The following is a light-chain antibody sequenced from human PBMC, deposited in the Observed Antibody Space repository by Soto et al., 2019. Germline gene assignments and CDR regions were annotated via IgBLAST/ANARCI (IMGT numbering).Light chain of an antibody. CDR2: DAS. CDR1: QSVSGY. J-gene: IGKJ3*01. CDR3: QQRSTWPYT. Sequence: EIVLTQSPATLSLSPGERATLSCRASQSVSGYLVWYQQKPGQAPRLLIYDASNRATGIPARFSGSGSGTDFTLTISSLEPEDFAVYYCQQRSTWPYTFGHGTKVD. V-gene: IGKV3-11*01.